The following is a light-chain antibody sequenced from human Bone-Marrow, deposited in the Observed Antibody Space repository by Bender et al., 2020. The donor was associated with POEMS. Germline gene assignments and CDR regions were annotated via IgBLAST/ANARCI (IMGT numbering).Light chain of an antibody. J-gene: IGLJ1*01. CDR3: QSGDSAGVYYV. Sequence: SYELTQPPSVSVSPGQTARITCSGEVVAKKYVRWFQQKPGQAPVLVMYKGTERPSGIPERFSGSNSGTTFTLTISGAQAEDEADYYCQSGDSAGVYYVFGIGTKVTVL. CDR2: KGT. V-gene: IGLV3-25*03. CDR1: VVAKKY.